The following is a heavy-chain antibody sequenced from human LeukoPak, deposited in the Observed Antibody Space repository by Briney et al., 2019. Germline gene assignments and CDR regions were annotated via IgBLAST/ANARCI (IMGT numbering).Heavy chain of an antibody. CDR2: ISGSGGST. CDR3: ARVGSGWYFDY. D-gene: IGHD6-19*01. CDR1: GFTFSSYA. V-gene: IGHV3-23*01. Sequence: GGSLRLSCAASGFTFSSYAMSWVRQAPGKGLEWVSAISGSGGSTYYADSVKGRFTISRDNAKNSLYLQMNSLRAEDTAVYYCARVGSGWYFDYWGQGTLVTVSS. J-gene: IGHJ4*02.